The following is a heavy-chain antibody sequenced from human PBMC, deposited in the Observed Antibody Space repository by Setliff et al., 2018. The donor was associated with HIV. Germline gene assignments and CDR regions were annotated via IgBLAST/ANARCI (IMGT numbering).Heavy chain of an antibody. D-gene: IGHD4-17*01. CDR1: GYSISSGYY. V-gene: IGHV4-38-2*01. CDR3: ARRILDYGDYWYFDL. CDR2: IYHSGST. J-gene: IGHJ2*01. Sequence: PSETLSLTCAVSGYSISSGYYWGWIRQPPGKGLEWIGSIYHSGSTYDSPSLKSRVTISVDTSKNQFSLKLSSVTAADTAVYYCARRILDYGDYWYFDLWGRGTLVTVSS.